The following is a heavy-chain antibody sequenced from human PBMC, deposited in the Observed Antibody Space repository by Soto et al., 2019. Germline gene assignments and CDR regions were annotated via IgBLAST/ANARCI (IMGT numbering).Heavy chain of an antibody. J-gene: IGHJ4*02. CDR2: MNPNSGNT. CDR1: GYTFTSHD. V-gene: IGHV1-8*01. CDR3: ARAHDFWGGRQQPIDS. D-gene: IGHD3-3*01. Sequence: GASVKVSCKASGYTFTSHDINWVRQATGQGLEWMGWMNPNSGNTGYAQKFQGRVTMTRNTSISTAYMELSSLRSEDTAVYYCARAHDFWGGRQQPIDSWGQGTLVTVSS.